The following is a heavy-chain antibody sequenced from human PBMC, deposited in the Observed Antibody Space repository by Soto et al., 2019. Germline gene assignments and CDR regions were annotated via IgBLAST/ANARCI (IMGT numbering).Heavy chain of an antibody. D-gene: IGHD4-17*01. Sequence: EVQLLESGGGLVQPGGSLRLSCAASGFTFSSYAMSWVRQAPGKGLEWVSAISGSGGSTYYADSVKGRFTISRDNSKNTLYLQMNSLRAEDTAVYYCAKDWGSGDYGEGTNWFDPWGQGTLVTVSS. CDR2: ISGSGGST. CDR3: AKDWGSGDYGEGTNWFDP. CDR1: GFTFSSYA. V-gene: IGHV3-23*01. J-gene: IGHJ5*02.